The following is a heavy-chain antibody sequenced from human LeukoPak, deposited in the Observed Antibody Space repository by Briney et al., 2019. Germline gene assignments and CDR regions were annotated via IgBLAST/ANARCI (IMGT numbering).Heavy chain of an antibody. Sequence: ASVKVSCKASGYTFTSYGISWVRQAPGQGLEWMGWISAYNGNTNYAQKLQGRVTMTTDTSTSTAYMELRSLRSDDTAVYYCARVGIGTELELSFYMDVWGKGTTVTVSS. D-gene: IGHD1-7*01. J-gene: IGHJ6*03. CDR1: GYTFTSYG. CDR2: ISAYNGNT. V-gene: IGHV1-18*01. CDR3: ARVGIGTELELSFYMDV.